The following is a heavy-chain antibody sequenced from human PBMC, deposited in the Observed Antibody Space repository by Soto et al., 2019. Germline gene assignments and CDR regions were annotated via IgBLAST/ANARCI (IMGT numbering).Heavy chain of an antibody. V-gene: IGHV3-23*01. CDR1: GFTFSSYA. Sequence: EVQLLESGGGLVQPGGSLRLSCVASGFTFSSYAMNWVRQAPGKGLEWVSVISGSGDSTYYADSVKGRFTISRDNSKNTLYLQMNRLSAEDTAVYYCARRERGWYFDLWGRGTLVTVSS. J-gene: IGHJ2*01. CDR3: ARRERGWYFDL. CDR2: ISGSGDST.